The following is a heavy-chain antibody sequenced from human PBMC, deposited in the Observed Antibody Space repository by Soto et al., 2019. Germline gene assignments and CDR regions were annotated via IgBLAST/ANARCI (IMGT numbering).Heavy chain of an antibody. CDR1: GFTFSSYW. J-gene: IGHJ5*02. CDR3: ARNVLYGFLSGYYGKPNNWFDP. D-gene: IGHD3-3*01. CDR2: INSDGSST. V-gene: IGHV3-74*01. Sequence: GGSLRLSCAASGFTFSSYWMHWVRQAPGKGLVWVSRINSDGSSTSYADSVKGRFTISRDNAKNTLYLQMNSLRAEDTAVFYCARNVLYGFLSGYYGKPNNWFDPWGQGTLVTVSS.